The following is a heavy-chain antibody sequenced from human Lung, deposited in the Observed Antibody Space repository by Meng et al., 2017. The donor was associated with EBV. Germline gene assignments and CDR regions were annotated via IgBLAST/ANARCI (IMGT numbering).Heavy chain of an antibody. J-gene: IGHJ5*02. Sequence: QVELQGSGPGLLKSSGPLSLPCAVYGGSIRFGDYYWSWIRQPPGKGLEWIGYIYDSGSTSYNPSLMSRVTISVDTSRNQFSLKLTSVTAADTAVYYCAREYSSSSGLPGPWGQGTLVTVSS. CDR3: AREYSSSSGLPGP. D-gene: IGHD6-6*01. CDR1: GGSIRFGDYY. V-gene: IGHV4-30-4*08. CDR2: IYDSGST.